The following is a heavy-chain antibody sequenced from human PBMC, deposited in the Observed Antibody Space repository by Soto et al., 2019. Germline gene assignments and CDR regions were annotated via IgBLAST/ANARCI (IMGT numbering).Heavy chain of an antibody. CDR1: GYTFTSYA. D-gene: IGHD6-6*01. Sequence: ASVKVSCKASGYTFTSYAIHWVRQAPGQRLEWMGWINAGNGNTKYSQKFQGRVTITRDTSASTAYMELSSLRSEDTAVYYCARDLEQLADNWFDPWGQGTLVTVSS. J-gene: IGHJ5*02. V-gene: IGHV1-3*01. CDR2: INAGNGNT. CDR3: ARDLEQLADNWFDP.